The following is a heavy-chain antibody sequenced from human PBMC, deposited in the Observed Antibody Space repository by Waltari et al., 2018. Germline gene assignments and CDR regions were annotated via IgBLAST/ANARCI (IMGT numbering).Heavy chain of an antibody. CDR1: GFTFNSYH. V-gene: IGHV3-74*01. CDR3: ATGVSDSRVYLDS. CDR2: ILKVHDGNNP. J-gene: IGHJ4*02. D-gene: IGHD5-12*01. Sequence: EVQRVESGGGSVQPGGSLRLSCAASGFTFNSYHMHWVRQAPGKGLLWVSRILKVHDGNNPGYADSVGVRFTVSRDNAKNTLYLQVNSLRVEDTARYYCATGVSDSRVYLDSWGQGTLVTVPS.